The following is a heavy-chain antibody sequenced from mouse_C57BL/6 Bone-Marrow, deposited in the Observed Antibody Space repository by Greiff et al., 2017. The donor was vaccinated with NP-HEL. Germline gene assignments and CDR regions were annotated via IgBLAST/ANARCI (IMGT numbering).Heavy chain of an antibody. V-gene: IGHV1-18*01. J-gene: IGHJ2*01. Sequence: VQLKESGPELVKPGASVKIPCKASGYTFTDYNMDWVKQSHGKSLEWIGDINPNNGGTIYNQKFKGKATLTVDKSSSTAYMELRSLTSEDTAVYYCARGQLRPYYFDYWGQGTTLTVSS. D-gene: IGHD3-2*02. CDR3: ARGQLRPYYFDY. CDR2: INPNNGGT. CDR1: GYTFTDYN.